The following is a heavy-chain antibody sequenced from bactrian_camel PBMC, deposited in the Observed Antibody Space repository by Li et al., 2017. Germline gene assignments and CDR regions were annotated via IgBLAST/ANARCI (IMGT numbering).Heavy chain of an antibody. CDR2: LDDDGTT. Sequence: HVQLVESGGGSVQAGESLRLSCVASGYTLPMNMGWFRRLPGQEREGVATLDDDGTTTYADSVKGRFTISRRRNILYLEMNNLKPEDTAMYYCANVIDGGDWFDRLDAENFGYWGQGTQVTVS. CDR3: ANVIDGGDWFDRLDAENFGY. V-gene: IGHV3S53*01. D-gene: IGHD1*01. J-gene: IGHJ6*01. CDR1: GYTLPMN.